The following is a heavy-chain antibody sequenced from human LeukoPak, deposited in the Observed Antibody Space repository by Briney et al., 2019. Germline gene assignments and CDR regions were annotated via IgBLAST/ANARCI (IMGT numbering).Heavy chain of an antibody. D-gene: IGHD2-2*01. CDR3: ASGCSSTSCFGNWFDP. CDR1: GFTFSSYS. CDR2: ISSSSSYI. Sequence: GGSLRLSCAASGFTFSSYSMNWVRQAPGKGLEWVSSISSSSSYIYYADSVKGRFTISRDNAKNSLYLQMNSLRAEDTAVYYCASGCSSTSCFGNWFDPWGQGTLVTVSP. V-gene: IGHV3-21*01. J-gene: IGHJ5*02.